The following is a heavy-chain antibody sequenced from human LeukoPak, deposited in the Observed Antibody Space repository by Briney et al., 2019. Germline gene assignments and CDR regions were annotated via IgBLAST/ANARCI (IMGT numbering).Heavy chain of an antibody. V-gene: IGHV1-46*02. CDR3: ARVLSGEAAAFDY. D-gene: IGHD2-2*01. CDR2: INPSGGST. CDR1: GYTFNNHY. Sequence: ASVKVSCKASGYTFNNHYMYWVRQAPGQGLEWMGVINPSGGSTSYAQKFQGRVTMTRDTSTRAVYMEVNSLRSEDTAVYYCARVLSGEAAAFDYWGQGTLVTVSS. J-gene: IGHJ4*02.